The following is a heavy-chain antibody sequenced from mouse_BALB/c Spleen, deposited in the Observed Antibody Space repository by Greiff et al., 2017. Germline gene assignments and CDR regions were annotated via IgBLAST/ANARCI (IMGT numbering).Heavy chain of an antibody. J-gene: IGHJ4*01. Sequence: QLQQTGPELVKPGASVKISCKASGYSFTDYIMLWVKQSHGKSLEWIGNINPYYGSTSYNLKFKGKATLTVDKSSSTAYMQLNSLTSEDSAVYYCARNGNYESYAMDYWGQGTSVTVSS. V-gene: IGHV1-39*01. CDR1: GYSFTDYI. D-gene: IGHD2-1*01. CDR3: ARNGNYESYAMDY. CDR2: INPYYGST.